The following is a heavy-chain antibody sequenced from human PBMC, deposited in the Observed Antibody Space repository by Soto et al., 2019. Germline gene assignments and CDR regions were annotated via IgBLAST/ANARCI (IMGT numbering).Heavy chain of an antibody. J-gene: IGHJ5*02. CDR3: ARGFKSDNTVTAYL. CDR1: GFTFSDFW. V-gene: IGHV3-7*03. CDR2: IKEDGSQK. Sequence: GGSLRLSCADSGFTFSDFWMNCVRQAPRKGLEWAAKIKEDGSQKYYMDSVKGRFTISRDNAKKSLYLQMDSLRVEDTAVYYSARGFKSDNTVTAYLWGQGTLVTVSS. D-gene: IGHD4-17*01.